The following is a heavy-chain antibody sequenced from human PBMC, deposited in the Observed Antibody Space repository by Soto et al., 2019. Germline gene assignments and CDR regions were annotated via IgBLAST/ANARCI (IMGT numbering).Heavy chain of an antibody. D-gene: IGHD1-1*01. CDR1: GFTFNNYA. J-gene: IGHJ4*02. CDR3: ARAPGDWNAYCFDY. V-gene: IGHV3-30-3*01. CDR2: ISYDGSNK. Sequence: QVQLVESGGGVVQPGKSLRLSCAASGFTFNNYAMHWVRQAPGKGLEWVAVISYDGSNKYYADSVKGRFTISRDNSKNTLFLEMNSLRADDTAVFYCARAPGDWNAYCFDYWGQGTLVTVSS.